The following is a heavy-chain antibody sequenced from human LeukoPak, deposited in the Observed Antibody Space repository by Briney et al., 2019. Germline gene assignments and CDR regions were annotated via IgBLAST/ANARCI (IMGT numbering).Heavy chain of an antibody. Sequence: AGGSLRLSCAASGFTFDDYGMSWVRQAPGKGLEWVSGINWNGGSTGYADSVKGRFTISRDNVKNSLYLQMNSLRAEDTALYYCARYDSSGYRYYYYYMDVWGKGTTVTVSS. J-gene: IGHJ6*03. V-gene: IGHV3-20*04. CDR2: INWNGGST. CDR1: GFTFDDYG. CDR3: ARYDSSGYRYYYYYMDV. D-gene: IGHD3-22*01.